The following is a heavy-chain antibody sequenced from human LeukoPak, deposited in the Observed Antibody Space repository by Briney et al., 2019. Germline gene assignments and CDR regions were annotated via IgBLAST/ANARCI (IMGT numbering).Heavy chain of an antibody. D-gene: IGHD6-6*01. CDR3: ARVGSSSPIDY. CDR1: GFTFSSYS. Sequence: PGGSLRLSCAASGFTFSSYSMNWVRQAPGKGLEWVSSINSRSSYVYYADSVKGRFTISRDNAKNSLYLQMNSLRAEDTAVYYCARVGSSSPIDYWGQGTLVTVSS. CDR2: INSRSSYV. J-gene: IGHJ4*02. V-gene: IGHV3-21*01.